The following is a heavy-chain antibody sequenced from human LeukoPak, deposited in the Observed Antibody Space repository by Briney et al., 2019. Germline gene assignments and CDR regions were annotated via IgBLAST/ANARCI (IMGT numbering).Heavy chain of an antibody. Sequence: GGSLRLSCAASGFTFDDYAVHWVRQAPGKSLEWVSGISWNSGSIGYADSVKGRFTISRDNAKNSLYLQMNSLRAEDTALYYCAKDGRYYDILTGYHYGMDVWGQGTTVTVSS. V-gene: IGHV3-9*01. CDR3: AKDGRYYDILTGYHYGMDV. CDR1: GFTFDDYA. CDR2: ISWNSGSI. D-gene: IGHD3-9*01. J-gene: IGHJ6*02.